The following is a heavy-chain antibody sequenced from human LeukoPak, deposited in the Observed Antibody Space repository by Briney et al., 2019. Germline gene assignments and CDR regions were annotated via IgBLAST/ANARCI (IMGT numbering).Heavy chain of an antibody. V-gene: IGHV3-48*01. Sequence: GGSLRLSCAASGFTFSSYSMNWVRQAPGKGLEWVSYISSSSSTIYYADSVKGRFTISRDNAKNSLYLQMNSLRAEDTAVYYCARGRHGFDYWGQGTLVTVSS. CDR1: GFTFSSYS. J-gene: IGHJ4*02. CDR2: ISSSSSTI. CDR3: ARGRHGFDY.